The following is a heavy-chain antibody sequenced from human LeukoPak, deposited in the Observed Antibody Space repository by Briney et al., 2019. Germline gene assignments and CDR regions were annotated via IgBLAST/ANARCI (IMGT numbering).Heavy chain of an antibody. CDR3: AKDGDYGSNSFDP. J-gene: IGHJ5*02. Sequence: NPSETLSLTCTVSGGSISSYYWSWIRQPAGKGLEWIGRIYTSGSTNYNPSLKSRVTMSVDTSKNQFSLRLSSVTAADTAVYYCAKDGDYGSNSFDPWGQGTLVTVSS. V-gene: IGHV4-4*07. CDR1: GGSISSYY. D-gene: IGHD3-10*01. CDR2: IYTSGST.